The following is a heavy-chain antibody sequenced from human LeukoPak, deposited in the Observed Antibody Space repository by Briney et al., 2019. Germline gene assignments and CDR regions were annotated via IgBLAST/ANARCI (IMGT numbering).Heavy chain of an antibody. D-gene: IGHD2/OR15-2a*01. Sequence: SETLSPTCTVPGGSISSSSYYWGWIRQPPGKGLEWIGSIYYRGNSYYNPSLKSRVTISVDTSMDQFSLRLSSVTAADTAVYYCARHTSIEIDAFHIWGQGTMVTVSS. CDR2: IYYRGNS. V-gene: IGHV4-39*01. CDR3: ARHTSIEIDAFHI. J-gene: IGHJ3*02. CDR1: GGSISSSSYY.